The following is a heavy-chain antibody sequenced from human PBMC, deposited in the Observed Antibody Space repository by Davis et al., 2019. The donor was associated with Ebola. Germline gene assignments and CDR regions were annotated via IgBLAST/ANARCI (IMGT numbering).Heavy chain of an antibody. J-gene: IGHJ6*02. CDR2: IVPTLGFA. D-gene: IGHD3-16*01. V-gene: IGHV1-69*02. CDR1: GGTFSTKT. CDR3: ARGAADYYGLDL. Sequence: SVKVSCKASGGTFSTKTLSWVRQAPGQGLEWMGRIVPTLGFANYAQKFQGRVTLTADKSTSTVHMELSSLRSEDTAVYYCARGAADYYGLDLWGQGTTVTVSS.